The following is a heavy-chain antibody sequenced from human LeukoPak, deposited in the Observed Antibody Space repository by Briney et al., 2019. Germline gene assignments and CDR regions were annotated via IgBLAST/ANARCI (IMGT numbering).Heavy chain of an antibody. Sequence: PGGSLRLSCAASGFTFSSYGMHWVRQAPGKGLEWVSHISSGSSTIYYTASVKGRFTISRDNAKNSLYLQMNSLRVEDTAVYYCARGQLTDPRIDFWGQGTLVTVSS. CDR2: ISSGSSTI. CDR3: ARGQLTDPRIDF. V-gene: IGHV3-48*04. J-gene: IGHJ4*02. D-gene: IGHD1-1*01. CDR1: GFTFSSYG.